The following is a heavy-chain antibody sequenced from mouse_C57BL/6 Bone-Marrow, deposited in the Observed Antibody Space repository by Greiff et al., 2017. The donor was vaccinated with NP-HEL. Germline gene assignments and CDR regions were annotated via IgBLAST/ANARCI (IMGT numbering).Heavy chain of an antibody. V-gene: IGHV1-69*01. CDR1: GYTFTSYW. J-gene: IGHJ1*03. CDR3: AILVLRSRGYVGV. CDR2: IDPSDSYT. D-gene: IGHD1-1*01. Sequence: QVQLQQPGAELVMPGASVKLSCKASGYTFTSYWMHWVKQRPGQGLEWIGEIDPSDSYTNYNQKFKGKSTLTVDKSSSTAYMPLSSLTSEDAAVYKCAILVLRSRGYVGVWGTGTTVTVSS.